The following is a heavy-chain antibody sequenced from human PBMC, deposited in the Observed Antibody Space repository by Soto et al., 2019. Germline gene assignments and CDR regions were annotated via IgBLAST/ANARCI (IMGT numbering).Heavy chain of an antibody. CDR1: GGSISSYY. CDR2: IYYSGST. D-gene: IGHD3-10*01. V-gene: IGHV4-59*01. CDR3: ARVFYYGSGSYYEPYYYYYMDV. Sequence: SETLSLTCTVSGGSISSYYWSWIRQPPGKGLEWIGYIYYSGSTNYNPSLKSRVTISVDTSKNQFSLKLSSVTAADTAVYYCARVFYYGSGSYYEPYYYYYMDVWGKGTTVTVSS. J-gene: IGHJ6*03.